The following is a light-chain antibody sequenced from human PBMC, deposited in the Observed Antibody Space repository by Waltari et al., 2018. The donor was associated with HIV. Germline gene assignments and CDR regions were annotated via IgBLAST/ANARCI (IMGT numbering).Light chain of an antibody. CDR2: DVS. V-gene: IGLV2-11*01. CDR1: SSDVGKFDY. J-gene: IGLJ2*01. Sequence: QSALTQPRSVSGSPGQSVTISCTGSSSDVGKFDYVSWYQYHPAKAPKVMIFDVSKRHSGVPDRFSGSKSGNTASLTISGLQAEDEADYYCCSYAGRDTFVLFGGGTKLTVL. CDR3: CSYAGRDTFVL.